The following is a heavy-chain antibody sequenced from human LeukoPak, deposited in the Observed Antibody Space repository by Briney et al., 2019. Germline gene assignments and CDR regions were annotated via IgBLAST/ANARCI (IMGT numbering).Heavy chain of an antibody. CDR2: IIPIFGTA. V-gene: IGHV1-69*05. CDR1: GGTFSSYA. J-gene: IGHJ3*02. D-gene: IGHD2-15*01. Sequence: SVKVSCKASGGTFSSYAISWVRQAPGQGLEWMGRIIPIFGTANYAQKFQGRVTITTDESTSTAYMELSSLRSEDTAVDYCASYVVVVAAKGAFDIWGQGTMVTVSS. CDR3: ASYVVVVAAKGAFDI.